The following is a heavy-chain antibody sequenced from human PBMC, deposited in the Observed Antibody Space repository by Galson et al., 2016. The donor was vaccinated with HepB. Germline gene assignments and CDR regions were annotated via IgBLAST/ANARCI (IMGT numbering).Heavy chain of an antibody. J-gene: IGHJ3*02. D-gene: IGHD3-10*01. CDR2: INSDGRST. CDR1: GFTFNSYH. Sequence: SLRLSCAASGFTFNSYHMHWVRQAPGKGLVWVSRINSDGRSTKYADSVKGRFTISRDNAQNTLFLYMKSLRAEDTAVYYCARDGAPAGDFDIWGQGTMVTVSS. V-gene: IGHV3-74*01. CDR3: ARDGAPAGDFDI.